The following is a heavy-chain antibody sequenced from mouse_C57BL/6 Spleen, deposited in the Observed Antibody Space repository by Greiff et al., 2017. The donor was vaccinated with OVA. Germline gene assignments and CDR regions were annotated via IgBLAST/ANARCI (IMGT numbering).Heavy chain of an antibody. CDR3: ARSQGDYLRWYFDV. D-gene: IGHD2-4*01. Sequence: QVQLKESGAELVKPGASVKMSCKASGYTFTSYWITWVKQRPGQGLEWIGDIYPGSGSTNYNEKFKSKATLTVDTSSSTAYMQLSSLTSEDSAVYYCARSQGDYLRWYFDVWGTGTTVTVSS. CDR1: GYTFTSYW. V-gene: IGHV1-55*01. CDR2: IYPGSGST. J-gene: IGHJ1*03.